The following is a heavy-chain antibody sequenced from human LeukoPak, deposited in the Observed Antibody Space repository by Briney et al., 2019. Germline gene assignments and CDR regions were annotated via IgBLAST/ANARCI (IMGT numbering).Heavy chain of an antibody. CDR2: ISGSGGST. V-gene: IGHV3-23*01. CDR3: AKGSQPRRQWLDLILRIDAFDI. Sequence: GGSLRLSCAASGFTFSSYGMSWVRQAPGKGLEWVSAISGSGGSTYYADSVKGRFTISRDNSKNTLYLQMNSLRAEDTAVYYCAKGSQPRRQWLDLILRIDAFDIWGQGTMVTVSS. J-gene: IGHJ3*02. D-gene: IGHD6-19*01. CDR1: GFTFSSYG.